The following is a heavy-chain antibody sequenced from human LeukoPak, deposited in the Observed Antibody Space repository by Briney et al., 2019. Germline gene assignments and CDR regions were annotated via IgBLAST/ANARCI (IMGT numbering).Heavy chain of an antibody. D-gene: IGHD5-12*01. V-gene: IGHV1-69*04. CDR3: ARDRVEMATNDAFDI. CDR2: IIPILGIA. J-gene: IGHJ3*02. Sequence: GSSVKVSCKASGGTFSSYAISWVRQAPGQGLEWMGRIIPILGIANYAQKFQGRVTITADKSTSTAYMELSSLRSEDTAVYYCARDRVEMATNDAFDIWGQGTMVTVSS. CDR1: GGTFSSYA.